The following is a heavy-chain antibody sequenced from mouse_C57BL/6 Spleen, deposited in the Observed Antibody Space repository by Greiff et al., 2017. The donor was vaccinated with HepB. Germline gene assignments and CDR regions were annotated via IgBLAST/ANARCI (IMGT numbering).Heavy chain of an antibody. J-gene: IGHJ2*01. CDR3: ARRGFRGYFDY. Sequence: EVKLMESGGGLVQPGGSLKLSCAASGFTFSDYGMAWVRQAPRKGPEWVAFISNLAYSIYYADTVTGRFTISRENAKNTLYLEMSSLRSEDTAMYYCARRGFRGYFDYWGQGTTLTVSS. CDR1: GFTFSDYG. V-gene: IGHV5-15*01. CDR2: ISNLAYSI.